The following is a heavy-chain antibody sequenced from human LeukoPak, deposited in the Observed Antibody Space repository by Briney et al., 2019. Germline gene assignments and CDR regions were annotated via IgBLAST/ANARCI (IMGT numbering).Heavy chain of an antibody. CDR1: GGSISSSSYY. V-gene: IGHV4-39*06. Sequence: SETLSLTCTVSGGSISSSSYYWGWIRQPPGKGLEWIGSIYYSGSTYYNPSLKSRVTISVDTSKNQFALKLSSVTAADTAVYYCARVVRTIRAFDYWGQGTLVTVSS. D-gene: IGHD5-12*01. CDR3: ARVVRTIRAFDY. CDR2: IYYSGST. J-gene: IGHJ4*02.